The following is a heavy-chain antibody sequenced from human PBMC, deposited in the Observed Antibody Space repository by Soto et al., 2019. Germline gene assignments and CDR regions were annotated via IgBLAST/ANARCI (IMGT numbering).Heavy chain of an antibody. CDR1: GDSIRSDF. CDR2: ISYSVAT. V-gene: IGHV4-59*13. J-gene: IGHJ4*02. CDR3: ARGSVGSGWKFDY. D-gene: IGHD3-22*01. Sequence: SETLSLTCTVSGDSIRSDFWSWIRQPPGKGLEWIGYISYSVATNYNPSLKSRVTISVDTSKNQFSLKLNSVTAADTAVYYCARGSVGSGWKFDYWGQGTLVTVSS.